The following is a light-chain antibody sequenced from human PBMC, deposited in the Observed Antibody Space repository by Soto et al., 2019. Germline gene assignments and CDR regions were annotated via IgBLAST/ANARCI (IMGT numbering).Light chain of an antibody. V-gene: IGKV1-5*03. Sequence: DIQMTQAASTLSASVGDRVTITCRASQSISSWLAWYQQKPGKAPKLLIYKASSLESGVPSRFSGSGSGTEFTLTISSLQPDDFATYYCQQYNSYSSSTFGQGTKV. CDR3: QQYNSYSSST. J-gene: IGKJ1*01. CDR1: QSISSW. CDR2: KAS.